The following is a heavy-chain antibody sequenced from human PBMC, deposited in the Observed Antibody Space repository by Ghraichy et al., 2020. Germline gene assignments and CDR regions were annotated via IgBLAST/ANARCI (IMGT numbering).Heavy chain of an antibody. CDR2: IYYSGST. V-gene: IGHV4-59*01. CDR1: GGSISSYY. D-gene: IGHD5-12*01. J-gene: IGHJ6*02. Sequence: SETLSLTCTVSGGSISSYYWSWIRQPPGKGLEWIGYIYYSGSTNYNPSLKSRVTISVDTSKNQFSLKLSSVTAADTAVYYCARGVARGYSGYDSPPPYYYYGMDVWGQGTTVTVSS. CDR3: ARGVARGYSGYDSPPPYYYYGMDV.